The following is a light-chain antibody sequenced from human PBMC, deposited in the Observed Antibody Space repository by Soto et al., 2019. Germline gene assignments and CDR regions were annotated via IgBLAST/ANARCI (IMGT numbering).Light chain of an antibody. CDR1: SSDVGAYNS. CDR3: SSSTTSTTRV. J-gene: IGLJ1*01. V-gene: IGLV2-14*03. CDR2: DVS. Sequence: QSALTQPASVSGSPGQSITLSCTGTSSDVGAYNSVSSYQQHPGKAPKLIIYDVSTRPSGVSNRFSGSKSGNTASLTISGLQAEDEADYYCSSSTTSTTRVFGTGTKLTVL.